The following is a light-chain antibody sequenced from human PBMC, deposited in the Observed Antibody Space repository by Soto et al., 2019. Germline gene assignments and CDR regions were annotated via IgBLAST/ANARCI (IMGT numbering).Light chain of an antibody. CDR3: CSYAGSSPLYV. CDR2: EAT. J-gene: IGLJ1*01. V-gene: IGLV2-23*01. Sequence: QSALTQPASVSGSPGQSITISCAGTSSNVGSYNLVSWYQRHPGKAPKLMIYEATKRPSGVSNRFSGSKSGNTASLTISGLQAEDEADYYCCSYAGSSPLYVFGTGTKLTVL. CDR1: SSNVGSYNL.